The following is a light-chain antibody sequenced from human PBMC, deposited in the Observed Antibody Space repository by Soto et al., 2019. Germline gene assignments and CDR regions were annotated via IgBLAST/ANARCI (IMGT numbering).Light chain of an antibody. CDR2: SNN. CDR3: AVWDDSLNGFP. J-gene: IGLJ1*01. Sequence: QSLLTRPPSSSGTPGQGVTISCSGITSNIGRHTVNWYQQLPGTAPKLLIHSNNLRPSGVPDRFSGSKSGTSASLAISGLQSEDEADYYCAVWDDSLNGFPFGAGTKVTVL. CDR1: TSNIGRHT. V-gene: IGLV1-44*01.